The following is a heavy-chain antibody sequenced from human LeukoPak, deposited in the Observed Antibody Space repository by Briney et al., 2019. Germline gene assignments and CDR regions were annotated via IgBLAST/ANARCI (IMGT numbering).Heavy chain of an antibody. CDR2: IIPIFGTA. J-gene: IGHJ6*04. CDR1: GGTFSSYA. CDR3: ARGPPYYYYGMDV. Sequence: EASVKVSCKASGGTFSSYAISWVRQAPGQGLAWMGGIIPIFGTANYAQKFQGRVTITADKSTSTAYMELSSLRSEDTAVYYCARGPPYYYYGMDVWGKGTTVTVSS. V-gene: IGHV1-69*06.